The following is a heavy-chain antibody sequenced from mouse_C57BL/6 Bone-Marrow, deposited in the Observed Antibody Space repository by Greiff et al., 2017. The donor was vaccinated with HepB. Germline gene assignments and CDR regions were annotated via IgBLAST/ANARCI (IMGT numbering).Heavy chain of an antibody. CDR3: VRHGITTVVAPYWYFDV. CDR2: IRSKSNNYAT. D-gene: IGHD1-1*01. V-gene: IGHV10-1*01. CDR1: GFSFNTYA. Sequence: EVMLVESGGGLVQPKGSLKLSCAASGFSFNTYAMNWVRQAPGKGLEWVARIRSKSNNYATYYADSVKDRFTISRDDSESMLYLQMNNLKTEDTAMYYCVRHGITTVVAPYWYFDVWGTGTTVTVSS. J-gene: IGHJ1*03.